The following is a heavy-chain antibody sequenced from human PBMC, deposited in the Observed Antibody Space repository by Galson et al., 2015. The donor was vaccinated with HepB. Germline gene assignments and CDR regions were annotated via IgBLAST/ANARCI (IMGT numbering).Heavy chain of an antibody. D-gene: IGHD2-2*01. V-gene: IGHV3-30*18. CDR3: AKDHSLVVPAAILDV. CDR1: GLTFSSYG. Sequence: SLRLSCAASGLTFSSYGMHWVRQAPGKGLEWVAVISYDGSNKYYADSVKGRFTISRDNSKNTPYLQMNSLRAEDTAVYNCAKDHSLVVPAAILDVWGKGTTVTVSS. J-gene: IGHJ6*04. CDR2: ISYDGSNK.